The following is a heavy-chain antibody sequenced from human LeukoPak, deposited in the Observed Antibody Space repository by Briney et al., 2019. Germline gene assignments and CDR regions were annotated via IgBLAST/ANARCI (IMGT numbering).Heavy chain of an antibody. CDR3: AREGPLRLPYFDP. CDR1: GYTFTGYY. V-gene: IGHV1-2*02. CDR2: INPNIGGT. D-gene: IGHD4-17*01. J-gene: IGHJ5*02. Sequence: ASVKVSCKASGYTFTGYYMHWVRQAPGQGLEWMGWINPNIGGTNYAQKSQGRVTMTRDTSISTAYMELSSLRSDDTAVYYCAREGPLRLPYFDPWGQGTLVTVSS.